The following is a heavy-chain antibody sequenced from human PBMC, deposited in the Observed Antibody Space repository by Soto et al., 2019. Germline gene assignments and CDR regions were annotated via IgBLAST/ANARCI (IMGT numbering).Heavy chain of an antibody. V-gene: IGHV3-33*01. CDR1: GFTFSNYA. J-gene: IGHJ4*01. D-gene: IGHD5-18*01. CDR3: ARVRTDKAMIIIDF. CDR2: IWYDGSNK. Sequence: QVQLVESGGGVVQPGTSLRLSCAASGFTFSNYAMNWVRQAPGKGLEWVAAIWYDGSNKYYAGSVKGRFTISRDKSKNTLYLQMSSLRVDDTGGYCCARVRTDKAMIIIDFWGPGTLGTVSS.